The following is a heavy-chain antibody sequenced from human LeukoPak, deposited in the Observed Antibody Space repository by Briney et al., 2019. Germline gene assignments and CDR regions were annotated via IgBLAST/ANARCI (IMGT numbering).Heavy chain of an antibody. CDR3: AREGSTTDTYYYYGMDV. CDR2: INPNSGGT. J-gene: IGHJ6*02. Sequence: ASVKVSCRASGYTFTGYYMHWVRQAPGQGLEWMGWINPNSGGTNYAQKFQGRVTMTRDTSISTAYMELSRLRSDDTAVYYCAREGSTTDTYYYYGMDVWGQGTTVTVSS. D-gene: IGHD1-1*01. CDR1: GYTFTGYY. V-gene: IGHV1-2*02.